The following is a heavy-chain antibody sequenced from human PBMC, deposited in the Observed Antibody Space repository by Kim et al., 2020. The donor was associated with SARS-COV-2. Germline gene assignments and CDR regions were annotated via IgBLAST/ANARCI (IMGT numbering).Heavy chain of an antibody. J-gene: IGHJ6*02. CDR3: TRGSTTSVHFYYGMDV. V-gene: IGHV3-23*01. D-gene: IGHD4-17*01. Sequence: ESRKGRFTIPRDNSKHTLYLQMNSLSPEDTAIYYCTRGSTTSVHFYYGMDVWGQGTTVTVSS.